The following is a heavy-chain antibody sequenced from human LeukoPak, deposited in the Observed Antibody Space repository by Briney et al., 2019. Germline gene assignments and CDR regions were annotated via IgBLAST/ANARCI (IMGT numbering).Heavy chain of an antibody. J-gene: IGHJ5*02. CDR1: GYSFTTYW. V-gene: IGHV5-51*01. Sequence: GESLKISCEGSGYSFTTYWIGWVRQMPGKGLEWMGVIYPGDSDTRYSPSFQGQVTISADKSINTAYLQWSSLKASDTAMYYCARQSRDGSKTRGYFFDHWGQGTLVTVSS. D-gene: IGHD3-10*01. CDR2: IYPGDSDT. CDR3: ARQSRDGSKTRGYFFDH.